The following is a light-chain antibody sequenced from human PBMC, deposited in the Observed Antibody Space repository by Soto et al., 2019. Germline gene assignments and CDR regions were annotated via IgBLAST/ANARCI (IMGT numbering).Light chain of an antibody. CDR3: QVWDSGSAHVV. J-gene: IGLJ2*01. CDR2: SDT. Sequence: SYELTQPPSVSVAPGKTASISCGGNNIGSKGVHWYQQKPGQAPVLVIYSDTDLPPVIPERFAGSNSAILATLTISRGDAGDEADYYCQVWDSGSAHVVFGGGTKLTVL. CDR1: NIGSKG. V-gene: IGLV3-21*04.